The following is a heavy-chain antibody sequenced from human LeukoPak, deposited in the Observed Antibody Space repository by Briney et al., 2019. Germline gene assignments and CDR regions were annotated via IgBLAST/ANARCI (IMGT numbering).Heavy chain of an antibody. D-gene: IGHD6-19*01. Sequence: PSETLSLTCAVYGGSFSGYYWSWIRQPPGKGLEWIGEINHSGSTNYNPSLKSRVTISVDTSKNQFSLKLSSVTAADTAVYYCASLRAGYGMDVWGQGTTVTVSS. CDR3: ASLRAGYGMDV. V-gene: IGHV4-34*01. J-gene: IGHJ6*02. CDR2: INHSGST. CDR1: GGSFSGYY.